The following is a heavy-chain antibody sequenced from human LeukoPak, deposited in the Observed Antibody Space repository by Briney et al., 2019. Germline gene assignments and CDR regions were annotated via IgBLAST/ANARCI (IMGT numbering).Heavy chain of an antibody. CDR3: ARATANFYLDY. V-gene: IGHV3-66*01. Sequence: GGSLRLSCAASGFTVSSNYMSWVRQAPGKGLEWVSVIYSGGSTYYADSVKGRFTISRDNSKNTLYLQMNSLRAEDTAVYYCARATANFYLDYWGQGTLVTVSS. CDR1: GFTVSSNY. J-gene: IGHJ4*02. CDR2: IYSGGST. D-gene: IGHD4-17*01.